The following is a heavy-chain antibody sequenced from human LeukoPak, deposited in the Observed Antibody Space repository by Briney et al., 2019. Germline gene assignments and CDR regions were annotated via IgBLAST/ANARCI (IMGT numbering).Heavy chain of an antibody. Sequence: GRSLRLSCAASGFTFSSYGMHWVRQAPGKGLEWVAVIWYDGSNKYYADSVKGRFTISRDNAKNTLYLQMNSLRAEDTAVYYCARNTRTSFDIWGQGTLVTVSS. CDR3: ARNTRTSFDI. CDR2: IWYDGSNK. CDR1: GFTFSSYG. J-gene: IGHJ4*02. V-gene: IGHV3-33*01. D-gene: IGHD2-2*01.